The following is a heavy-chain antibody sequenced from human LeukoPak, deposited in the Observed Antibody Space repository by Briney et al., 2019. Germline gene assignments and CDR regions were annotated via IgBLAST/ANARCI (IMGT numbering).Heavy chain of an antibody. Sequence: GESLKISCKGSGYSFTSYWIGWVRQMPGKGLEWMGIIYPGDSDTRYSPSFQGQVTISADKSISTAYLQWSSLKASDTAMYYCARYLAGNGYSSSWYLNDAFDIWGQGTMVTVSS. CDR1: GYSFTSYW. D-gene: IGHD6-13*01. CDR2: IYPGDSDT. J-gene: IGHJ3*02. CDR3: ARYLAGNGYSSSWYLNDAFDI. V-gene: IGHV5-51*01.